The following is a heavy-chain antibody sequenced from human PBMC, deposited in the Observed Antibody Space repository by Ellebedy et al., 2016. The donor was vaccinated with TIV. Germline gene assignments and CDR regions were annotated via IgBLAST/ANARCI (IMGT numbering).Heavy chain of an antibody. CDR1: EYSFTSYY. Sequence: AASVKVSCKASEYSFTSYYMHWVRQAPGQGLEWMGLINPSGGGTIYAERFQGRVTMTRDTSTTTVHMELTSLRSEDTAVYYCARTSGYNSGWYLHWGQGTLVTVSS. J-gene: IGHJ4*02. CDR2: INPSGGGT. V-gene: IGHV1-46*01. D-gene: IGHD6-19*01. CDR3: ARTSGYNSGWYLH.